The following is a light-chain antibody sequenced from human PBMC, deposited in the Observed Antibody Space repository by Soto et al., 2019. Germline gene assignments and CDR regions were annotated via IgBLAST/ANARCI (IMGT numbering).Light chain of an antibody. CDR1: QSVSSSS. J-gene: IGKJ2*01. Sequence: EMVLTQSPGTLSLSPGERATLSCRASQSVSSSSLAWYQQKPGQAPRLLIYGVSSRATGIPDRFSGSGSGTDFTLTISILEPEDFAVYYCQQYGSSPPAYTFGQGTKLEIK. CDR3: QQYGSSPPAYT. V-gene: IGKV3-20*01. CDR2: GVS.